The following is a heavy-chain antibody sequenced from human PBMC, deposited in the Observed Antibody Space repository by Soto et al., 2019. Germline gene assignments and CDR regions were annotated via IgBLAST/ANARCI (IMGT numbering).Heavy chain of an antibody. V-gene: IGHV1-18*01. D-gene: IGHD1-26*01. CDR1: GYTFTSFG. CDR2: ISAYNGNT. Sequence: QVQLVQSGAEVKKPGASVKVSCKASGYTFTSFGISWVRQAPGQGLEWMGWISAYNGNTNYAQKLQGRVTMTTDTGTMTADTEPRRLKSDDTAVDYCARDLSVNPGYWGQGALVSVSS. CDR3: ARDLSVNPGY. J-gene: IGHJ4*02.